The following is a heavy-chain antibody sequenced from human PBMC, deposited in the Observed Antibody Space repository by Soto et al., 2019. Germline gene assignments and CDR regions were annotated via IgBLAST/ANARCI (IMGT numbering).Heavy chain of an antibody. CDR2: IYWNDDK. CDR3: AHRIETAAGLDP. V-gene: IGHV2-5*01. CDR1: GFSLSTSGVG. J-gene: IGHJ5*02. Sequence: SGPTLVNPTQTLTLTCTFSGFSLSTSGVGMGWIRQPPGKALEWLALIYWNDDKRYSPSLKSRLTITKDTSKNQVVLTMTNMDPVDTATYYCAHRIETAAGLDPWGQGTLVTVSS. D-gene: IGHD6-25*01.